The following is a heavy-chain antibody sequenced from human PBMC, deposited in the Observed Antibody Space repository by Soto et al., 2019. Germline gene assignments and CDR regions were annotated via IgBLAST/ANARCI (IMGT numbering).Heavy chain of an antibody. D-gene: IGHD1-1*01. CDR1: WGSVSSNTAT. J-gene: IGHJ4*02. V-gene: IGHV6-1*01. Sequence: SQTLSLTCAISWGSVSSNTATWNWVRQSPSRGLEWLGRTYYRSNWNFDYALSVKSRITINPDTSKNQFSLQLNSLTPEDTAVSKCARDLDSHDGLDDWGQGTQVTVSS. CDR3: ARDLDSHDGLDD. CDR2: TYYRSNWNF.